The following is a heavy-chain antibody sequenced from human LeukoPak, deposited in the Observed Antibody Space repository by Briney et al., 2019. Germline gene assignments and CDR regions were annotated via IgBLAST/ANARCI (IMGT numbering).Heavy chain of an antibody. D-gene: IGHD3-22*01. Sequence: PSETLSLTCTVSGGSISSYYWSWIRQPPGKGLEWIAYISYSVSTYYNPSLKSRIIISVDTSKNRFSLKLSSVTAADTAVYFCARGAFNYYDTIGYSNDAFDIWGQGTMVTVSS. V-gene: IGHV4-59*06. CDR1: GGSISSYY. CDR3: ARGAFNYYDTIGYSNDAFDI. J-gene: IGHJ3*02. CDR2: ISYSVST.